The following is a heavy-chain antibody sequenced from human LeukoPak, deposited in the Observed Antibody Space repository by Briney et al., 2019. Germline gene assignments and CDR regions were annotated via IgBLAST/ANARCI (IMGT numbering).Heavy chain of an antibody. D-gene: IGHD5-12*01. CDR1: GFTFSSYG. J-gene: IGHJ4*02. CDR2: IWYDGSNK. V-gene: IGHV3-33*01. Sequence: PGRSLRLSCAASGFTFSSYGMHWVRQAPGKGLEWVAVIWYDGSNKYNADSVKGRFTISRDNSKNTLYLQMNSLRAEDTAVYYCARNRGYSGRDYFDYWGQGTLVTVSS. CDR3: ARNRGYSGRDYFDY.